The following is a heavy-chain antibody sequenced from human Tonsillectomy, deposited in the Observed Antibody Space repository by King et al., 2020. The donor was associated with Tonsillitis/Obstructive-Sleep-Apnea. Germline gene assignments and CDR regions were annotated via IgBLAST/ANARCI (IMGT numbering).Heavy chain of an antibody. J-gene: IGHJ4*02. V-gene: IGHV3-49*05. D-gene: IGHD3-3*01. CDR3: TREGITIFGVVIDHYFDY. CDR2: IRSKDHGGTT. Sequence: VQLVESGGGLVKPGRSLRLSCTASGFSFGDYTMSWFRQAPGKGLEWVTFIRSKDHGGTTAYAASVKGRFTISRDDSKSIAYLQMNSLKTEDTAVYYCTREGITIFGVVIDHYFDYWGQGTLVTVSS. CDR1: GFSFGDYT.